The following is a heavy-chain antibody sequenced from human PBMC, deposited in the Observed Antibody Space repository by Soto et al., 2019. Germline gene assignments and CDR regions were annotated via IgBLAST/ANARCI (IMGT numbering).Heavy chain of an antibody. CDR2: MNPNSGNT. V-gene: IGHV1-8*01. J-gene: IGHJ6*03. CDR1: GYTFTSYD. CDR3: ARGATYSSSSVYYYYYMDV. Sequence: QVQLVQSGAEVKKPGASVKVSCKASGYTFTSYDINWVRQATGPGLEWMGWMNPNSGNTGYAQKFQGRVTMTRNTSISTAYMELSSLRSEDTAVYYCARGATYSSSSVYYYYYMDVWGKGTTVTVSS. D-gene: IGHD6-6*01.